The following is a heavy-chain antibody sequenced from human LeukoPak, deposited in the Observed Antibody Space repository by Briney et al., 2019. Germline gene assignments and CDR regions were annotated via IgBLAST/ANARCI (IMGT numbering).Heavy chain of an antibody. J-gene: IGHJ4*02. CDR3: AKGNYDFWSGPVY. Sequence: GRSLRLSCAASGFTFDDYAMHWVRQAPGKGLEWVSGISWNGGSIGYADSVKGRFTISRDNAKNSLYLQMNSLRAEDTALYYCAKGNYDFWSGPVYWGQGTLVTVSS. CDR1: GFTFDDYA. CDR2: ISWNGGSI. D-gene: IGHD3-3*01. V-gene: IGHV3-9*01.